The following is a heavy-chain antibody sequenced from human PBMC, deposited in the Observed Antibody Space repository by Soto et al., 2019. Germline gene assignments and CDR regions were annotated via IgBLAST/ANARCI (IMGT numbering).Heavy chain of an antibody. V-gene: IGHV4-39*01. J-gene: IGHJ4*02. CDR2: IYYSGST. CDR1: GGSISSSSYY. Sequence: QLQLQESGPGLVKPSETLSLTCTVSGGSISSSSYYWGWIRQPPGKGLEWIGSIYYSGSTYYNPSLKSRVTISVDTSKNKFSLKLSSVTAADTAVYYCARQVHDYGDFGFDYWGQGTLVTVSS. CDR3: ARQVHDYGDFGFDY. D-gene: IGHD4-17*01.